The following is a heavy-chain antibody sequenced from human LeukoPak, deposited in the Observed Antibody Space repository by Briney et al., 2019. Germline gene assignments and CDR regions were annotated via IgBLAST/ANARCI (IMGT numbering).Heavy chain of an antibody. CDR3: AKGNRDGYGDY. CDR2: ISWNSGTI. D-gene: IGHD5-24*01. J-gene: IGHJ4*02. V-gene: IGHV3-9*01. Sequence: PGRSLRLSCAASGFTFDDYAMHWVRQAPGKGLEWVSGISWNSGTIDFADSVKGRFTISRDNANNSLYLQMNSLRAEDTALYYCAKGNRDGYGDYWGQGTLVTVSS. CDR1: GFTFDDYA.